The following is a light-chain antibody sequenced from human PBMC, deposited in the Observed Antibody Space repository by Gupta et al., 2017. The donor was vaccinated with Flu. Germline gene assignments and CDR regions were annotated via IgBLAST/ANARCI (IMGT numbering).Light chain of an antibody. J-gene: IGKJ1*01. CDR3: QQDYTYPWT. CDR1: QSIRSW. V-gene: IGKV1-5*03. CDR2: SAS. Sequence: DIEMTQSPSTLSASVGDKVTITCRASQSIRSWLAWYQQKPGKAPKVLIHSASTLKGGVPSRFSGSGSATEFILTVSSLQPDDFATYYCQQDYTYPWTFGQGTKVEIK.